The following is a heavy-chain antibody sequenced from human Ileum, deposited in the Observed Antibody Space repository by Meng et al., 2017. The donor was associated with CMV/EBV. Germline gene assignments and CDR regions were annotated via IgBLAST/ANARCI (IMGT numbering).Heavy chain of an antibody. D-gene: IGHD3-3*01. CDR3: ATPVNYYDSWAGCPPFDF. CDR2: IIPTSGAT. V-gene: IGHV1-69*05. CDR1: GGVFSAYA. J-gene: IGHJ4*02. Sequence: SVKVSGTTSGGVFSAYAISWVRQAPGQGLEWMGGIIPTSGATRYPQKFQDRVTVTMDASTNTVYMELDSLRSEDTAVYYCATPVNYYDSWAGCPPFDFWGQGTLVTVSS.